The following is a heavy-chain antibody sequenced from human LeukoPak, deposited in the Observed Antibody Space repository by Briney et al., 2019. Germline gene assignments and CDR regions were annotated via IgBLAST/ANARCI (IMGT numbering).Heavy chain of an antibody. J-gene: IGHJ2*01. CDR2: IRTDGTTT. CDR1: GFTFSGSE. Sequence: GGSLRLSCTASGFTFSGSEMSWVRQTPGKGLEWLSNIRTDGTTTYYADSVKGRFTISRDNAENSLYLQMDRLRPHDTALYYCARSFGWHFDLWGRGTLVTVSS. CDR3: ARSFGWHFDL. V-gene: IGHV3-48*03. D-gene: IGHD3-16*01.